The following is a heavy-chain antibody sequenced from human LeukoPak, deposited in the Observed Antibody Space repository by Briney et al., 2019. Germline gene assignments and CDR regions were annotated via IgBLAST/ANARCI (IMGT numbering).Heavy chain of an antibody. CDR1: GFTFSSYA. CDR3: ARVVWVPGTTFPAAYDL. J-gene: IGHJ3*01. D-gene: IGHD1-7*01. CDR2: ISYDGSNK. V-gene: IGHV3-30-3*01. Sequence: GRSLRLSCAASGFTFSSYAMHWVRQAPGKGLEWVAVISYDGSNKYYADSVKGRFTISRDNSKNTLYLQMNSLSADDTAVYYCARVVWVPGTTFPAAYDLWGQGTMVTVSS.